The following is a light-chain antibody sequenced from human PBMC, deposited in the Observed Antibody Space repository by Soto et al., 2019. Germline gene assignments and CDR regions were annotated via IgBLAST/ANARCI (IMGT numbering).Light chain of an antibody. Sequence: AIQMTQSPSSLSASVGDRVTITCRASQGIGNDLGWYQQKPGEAPKLLIYAASSLQNGVPSRFNGSGSGTDFTLTISSLQREDCGTYYCLRDYNYSVTFGQGPKGDIK. V-gene: IGKV1-6*01. CDR3: LRDYNYSVT. J-gene: IGKJ1*01. CDR1: QGIGND. CDR2: AAS.